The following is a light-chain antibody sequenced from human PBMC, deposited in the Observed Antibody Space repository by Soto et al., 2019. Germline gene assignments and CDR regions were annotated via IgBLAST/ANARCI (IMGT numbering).Light chain of an antibody. CDR1: QGIRND. Sequence: IQMTQSPSSLSASVGDIVTITFRASQGIRNDLGWYQQKPGKAPELLIYAASTLQSGVPSRFSGSGSGTDFTLTISSLQPEDFAVYYCQQSYSSPPTFGQGTKVDIK. J-gene: IGKJ1*01. CDR3: QQSYSSPPT. CDR2: AAS. V-gene: IGKV1-39*01.